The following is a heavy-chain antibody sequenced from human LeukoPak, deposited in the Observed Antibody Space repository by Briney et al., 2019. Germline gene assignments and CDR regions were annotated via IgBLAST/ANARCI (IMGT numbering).Heavy chain of an antibody. J-gene: IGHJ4*02. Sequence: GGSLRLSCAASGFTFSSYSMNWVRQAPGKGLEWVSYISSSSSTIYYADSVKGRFTISRDNAKNSLYLQMNSLRAEDTAVYYCARAWLAQSEDYWGQGTLVTVSS. CDR1: GFTFSSYS. CDR2: ISSSSSTI. D-gene: IGHD3-10*01. CDR3: ARAWLAQSEDY. V-gene: IGHV3-48*04.